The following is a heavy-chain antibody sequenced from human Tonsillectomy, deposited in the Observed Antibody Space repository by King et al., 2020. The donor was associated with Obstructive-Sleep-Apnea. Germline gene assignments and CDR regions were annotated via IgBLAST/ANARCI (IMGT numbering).Heavy chain of an antibody. D-gene: IGHD4-11*01. Sequence: HVQLQESGPGLVKPSETLSLTCSVSGFSISSGFYWGWVRQPPGKGLEWIANIYHSGTTYYNPSLKSRVTISVDTSKNHISLTMTSITAADTAVYYWARALTTVAWFDPWGQGSLVIVSS. CDR1: GFSISSGFY. J-gene: IGHJ5*02. CDR2: IYHSGTT. V-gene: IGHV4-38-2*02. CDR3: ARALTTVAWFDP.